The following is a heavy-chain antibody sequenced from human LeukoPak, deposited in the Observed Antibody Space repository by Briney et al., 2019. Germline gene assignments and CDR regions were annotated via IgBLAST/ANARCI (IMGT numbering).Heavy chain of an antibody. V-gene: IGHV4-39*01. CDR2: IYYSGST. CDR1: GGSISSSSYY. CDR3: ARGSVHPYYDFWSGYYTQFDY. D-gene: IGHD3-3*01. Sequence: SQTLSLTCTVSGGSISSSSYYWGWIRQPPGKGLEWIGSIYYSGSTYYNPSLKSRVTISVDTSKNQFSLKLSSVTAADTAVYYCARGSVHPYYDFWSGYYTQFDYWGQGTLVTVSS. J-gene: IGHJ4*02.